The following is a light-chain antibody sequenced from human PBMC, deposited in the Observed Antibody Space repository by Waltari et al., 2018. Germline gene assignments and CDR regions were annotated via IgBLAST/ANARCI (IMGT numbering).Light chain of an antibody. CDR2: YDS. Sequence: SYALTQPPSVSVAPGTTARLPCGGDHSGSYSVHWYQQKPGQAPVLVIFYDSDRPSGIPERFSGSNSGNTATLTISSVEAGDEAKYYCHVWHPDMDPGVFGPGTEVSV. V-gene: IGLV3-21*04. CDR3: HVWHPDMDPGV. J-gene: IGLJ1*01. CDR1: HSGSYS.